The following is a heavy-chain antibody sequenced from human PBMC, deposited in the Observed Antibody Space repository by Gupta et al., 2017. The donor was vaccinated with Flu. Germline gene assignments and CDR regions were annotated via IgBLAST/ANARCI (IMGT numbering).Heavy chain of an antibody. J-gene: IGHJ5*02. Sequence: EVQLLESGGGLVQPGGSLRLSCAASGFTFSNYAMSWVRQAPGKGLEWVSGITGSGGSTYYAASVKGRFTISRDNSKNTLYLQMNSLRAEDTAVYYCAKASVFLNNWLDPWGQGTLVTVSS. CDR3: AKASVFLNNWLDP. CDR1: GFTFSNYA. CDR2: ITGSGGST. D-gene: IGHD5/OR15-5a*01. V-gene: IGHV3-23*01.